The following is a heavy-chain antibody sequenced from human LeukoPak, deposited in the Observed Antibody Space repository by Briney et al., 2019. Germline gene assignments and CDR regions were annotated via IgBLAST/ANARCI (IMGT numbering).Heavy chain of an antibody. CDR2: INPNSGGT. V-gene: IGHV1-2*02. J-gene: IGHJ4*02. CDR1: GYTFTVYY. Sequence: ASVKVSCKASGYTFTVYYMRWVRQAPGQGLEWMGWINPNSGGTNYAQKFQGRVTMTRDTSISTAYMELSRLRSDDTAVYYCAREGGHLAAAGIGDYWGQGTLVTVSS. CDR3: AREGGHLAAAGIGDY. D-gene: IGHD6-13*01.